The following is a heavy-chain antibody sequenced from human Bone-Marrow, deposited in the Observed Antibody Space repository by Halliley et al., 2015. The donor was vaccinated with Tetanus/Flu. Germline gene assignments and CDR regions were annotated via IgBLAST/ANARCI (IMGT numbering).Heavy chain of an antibody. J-gene: IGHJ4*02. Sequence: SLRLSCAAAGFTFRNYAMSWVRQAPGKGLEWVSGISGRGTNTYYADSVKGRFTISRDNTKSALYLQMDSLKVEDTALYFCAKDGGQWPIFRIESWGQGTRVNVSS. CDR2: ISGRGTNT. CDR3: AKDGGQWPIFRIES. D-gene: IGHD3-3*01. CDR1: GFTFRNYA. V-gene: IGHV3-23*01.